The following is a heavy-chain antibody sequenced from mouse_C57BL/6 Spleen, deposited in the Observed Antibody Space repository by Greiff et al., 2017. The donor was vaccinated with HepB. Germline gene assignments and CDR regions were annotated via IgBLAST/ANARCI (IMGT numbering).Heavy chain of an antibody. V-gene: IGHV5-17*01. D-gene: IGHD1-1*01. CDR1: GFTFSDYG. J-gene: IGHJ2*01. CDR3: ARRLYYGSSFFDD. CDR2: ISSGSSTI. Sequence: EVKLVESGGGLVKPGGSLKLSCAASGFTFSDYGMHWVRQAPEKGLEWVAYISSGSSTIYYADTVKGRFTISRDNAKNTLFLQMTSLRSEDTSMYYCARRLYYGSSFFDDWGQGTTLTVSS.